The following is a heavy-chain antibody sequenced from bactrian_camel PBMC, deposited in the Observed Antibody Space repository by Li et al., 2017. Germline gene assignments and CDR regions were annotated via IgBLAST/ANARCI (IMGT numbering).Heavy chain of an antibody. Sequence: VQLVESGGGSVQAGGSLKLSCTSSGYDISTCEKGWFRQAPGKTREGVAAVYSDGSTSYADSVKGRFTLSQDYATNTLYLQMDSLKPQDTAMYYCAADLSLGTRTCMGLDWWRYDFNYWGQGTQVTVS. D-gene: IGHD7*01. V-gene: IGHV3S10*01. CDR1: GYDISTCE. J-gene: IGHJ4*01. CDR3: AADLSLGTRTCMGLDWWRYDFNY. CDR2: VYSDGST.